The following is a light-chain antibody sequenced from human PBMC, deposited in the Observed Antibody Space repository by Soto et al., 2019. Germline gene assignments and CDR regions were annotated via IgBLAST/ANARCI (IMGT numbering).Light chain of an antibody. V-gene: IGLV2-8*01. Sequence: QSALTQPPSASGSPGQSVTISCTGTSSDVGAYKYVSWYQQYPGKAPKLMIYDVSKRPSGVPDRFSGSKSGNTASLTVSGLQAEDEADYYCTSYAGSNIVVFGGGTKLTVL. CDR1: SSDVGAYKY. J-gene: IGLJ2*01. CDR2: DVS. CDR3: TSYAGSNIVV.